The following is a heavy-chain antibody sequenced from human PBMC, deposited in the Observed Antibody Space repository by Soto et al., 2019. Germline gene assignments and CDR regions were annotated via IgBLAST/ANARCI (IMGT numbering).Heavy chain of an antibody. J-gene: IGHJ3*02. Sequence: QVQLVESGGGLVKPGGSLRLSCAASGFTFSDYYMSWIRQAPGKGLEWVSYISSSGSTIYYADSVKGRFTISRDNAKISLYLQMNGLGAEDTAVYYCARDRPRGYDFWSSSKRDAFDICCQGTMDTVSS. V-gene: IGHV3-11*01. CDR3: ARDRPRGYDFWSSSKRDAFDI. CDR1: GFTFSDYY. D-gene: IGHD3-3*01. CDR2: ISSSGSTI.